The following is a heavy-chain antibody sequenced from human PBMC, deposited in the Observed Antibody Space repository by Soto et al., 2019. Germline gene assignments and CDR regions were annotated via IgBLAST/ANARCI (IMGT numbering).Heavy chain of an antibody. CDR3: ARGDREDILVVVGARPGEYGTDI. CDR2: IAHDGSNA. CDR1: GFTYRNHA. J-gene: IGHJ6*02. D-gene: IGHD2-15*01. V-gene: IGHV3-30-3*01. Sequence: VQLVESGGGVVQPGGSLRLSCAASGFTYRNHAMHWVRQAPGKGLECLAVIAHDGSNAFYRDSVKGRFTVFRDNSKNTLYLYMNSLRSEDTGVYYCARGDREDILVVVGARPGEYGTDIWGQGTTVIVSS.